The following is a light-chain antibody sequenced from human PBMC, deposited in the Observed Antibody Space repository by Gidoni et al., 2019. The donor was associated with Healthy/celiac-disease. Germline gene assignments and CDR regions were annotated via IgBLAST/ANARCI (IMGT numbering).Light chain of an antibody. V-gene: IGKV3-15*01. CDR1: QSVSSN. CDR3: QQDNNLPWT. Sequence: EIVMTQSPATLSVSPGERATLSCRASQSVSSNLAWYQQKPGQAPRPLIHGASTRATGIPARFSGSGSGTEFTRTIRSLQSEDFAVYYCQQDNNLPWTFGQGTKVEIK. CDR2: GAS. J-gene: IGKJ1*01.